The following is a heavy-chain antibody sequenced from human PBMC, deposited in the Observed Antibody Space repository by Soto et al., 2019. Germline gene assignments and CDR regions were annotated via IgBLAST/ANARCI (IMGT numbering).Heavy chain of an antibody. V-gene: IGHV4-59*01. CDR2: IYYSGST. D-gene: IGHD3-16*02. CDR3: AREGGNYDYVWGSYRPNGDAFDI. CDR1: GGSISSYY. Sequence: SETLSLTCTVSGGSISSYYWSWIRQPPGKGLEWIGYIYYSGSTDYNPSLKSRVTISVDTSKNQFSLKLSSVTAADTAVYYCAREGGNYDYVWGSYRPNGDAFDIWGQGTMVTVSS. J-gene: IGHJ3*02.